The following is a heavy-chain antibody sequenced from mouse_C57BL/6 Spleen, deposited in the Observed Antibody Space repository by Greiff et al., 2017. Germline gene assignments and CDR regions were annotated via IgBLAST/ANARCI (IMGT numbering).Heavy chain of an antibody. V-gene: IGHV3-6*01. D-gene: IGHD2-4*01. J-gene: IGHJ4*01. CDR2: ISYDGSN. Sequence: ESGPGLVKPSQSLSLTCSVTGYSITSGYYWNWTRQFPGNKLEWMGYISYDGSNNYNPSLKNRISITRDTSKNQFFLKLNSVTTEDTATYYCARSRYYDYAYYAMDYWGQGTSVTVSS. CDR3: ARSRYYDYAYYAMDY. CDR1: GYSITSGYY.